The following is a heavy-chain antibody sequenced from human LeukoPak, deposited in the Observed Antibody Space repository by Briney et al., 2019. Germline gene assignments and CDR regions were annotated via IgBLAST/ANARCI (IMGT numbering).Heavy chain of an antibody. J-gene: IGHJ3*02. CDR3: ARVKEVLRFLEWSPGAFDI. D-gene: IGHD3-3*01. Sequence: PSETLSLTCTVSGGSISSGGYYWSWIRQHPGKGLEWIGYIYYSGCTYYNPSLKSRVTISVDTSKNQFSLKLSSVTAADTAVYYCARVKEVLRFLEWSPGAFDIWGQGTMVTVSS. V-gene: IGHV4-31*03. CDR2: IYYSGCT. CDR1: GGSISSGGYY.